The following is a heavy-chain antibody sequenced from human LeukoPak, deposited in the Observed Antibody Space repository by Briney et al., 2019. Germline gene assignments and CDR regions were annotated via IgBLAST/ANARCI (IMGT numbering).Heavy chain of an antibody. CDR3: TRGSYYHGSG. Sequence: PGGSLRLSCAASGFSFSSYAMNWVRQAPGKGLEWVSTISGSGGSTYYADSVKGRITISRDNSKNTLYLQMNSLRAGDTAVYYCTRGSYYHGSGWGQGTLVTVSS. CDR1: GFSFSSYA. CDR2: ISGSGGST. D-gene: IGHD3-10*01. J-gene: IGHJ4*02. V-gene: IGHV3-23*01.